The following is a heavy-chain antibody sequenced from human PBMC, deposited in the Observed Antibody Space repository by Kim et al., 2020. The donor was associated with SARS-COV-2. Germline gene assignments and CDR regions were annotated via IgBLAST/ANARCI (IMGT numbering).Heavy chain of an antibody. V-gene: IGHV1-69*10. CDR2: ITPSLGVT. D-gene: IGHD2-15*01. CDR3: AGGRGGLVAATTYVPY. Sequence: SVKVSCKASGGTFSSYVISWVRQAPGQGLEWMGWITPSLGVTDYAQKFQGRVTVTADKSTTADKSTTTANMELRSLRSEDTAVYCCAGGRGGLVAATTYVPYWGQGTLVTVSS. CDR1: GGTFSSYV. J-gene: IGHJ4*02.